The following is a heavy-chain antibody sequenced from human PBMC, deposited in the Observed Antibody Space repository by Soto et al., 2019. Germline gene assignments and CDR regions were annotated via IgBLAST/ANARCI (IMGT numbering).Heavy chain of an antibody. CDR2: ISYDGIHI. V-gene: IGHV3-30-3*01. CDR3: VRAGERHFLSRFDH. Sequence: GALRLSCAASGFPFSSYAMHWVRQSPGKGLEWVAVISYDGIHIYYGDSVKGLFTISRDNSKHTLSLQMNSLRVEDTAVYYCVRAGERHFLSRFDHWGQGTLVTVSS. D-gene: IGHD3-16*01. J-gene: IGHJ4*02. CDR1: GFPFSSYA.